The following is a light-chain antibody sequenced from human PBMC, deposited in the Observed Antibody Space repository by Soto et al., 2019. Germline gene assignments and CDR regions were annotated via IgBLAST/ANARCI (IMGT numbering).Light chain of an antibody. CDR3: QQYYSAPYT. CDR1: QDIGNY. V-gene: IGKV1-27*01. CDR2: AAS. Sequence: DIQMTQFPSSLSASVGDRVTITCRASQDIGNYVAWYQQRPGKVPKLLIYAASTLQSGVPSRFSGSGSGTDFTLTISSLKPEDVATYYCQQYYSAPYTFGPGTKVDIK. J-gene: IGKJ3*01.